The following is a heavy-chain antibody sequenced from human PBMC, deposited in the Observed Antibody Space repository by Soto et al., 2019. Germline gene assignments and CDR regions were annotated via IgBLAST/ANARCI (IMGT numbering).Heavy chain of an antibody. CDR1: GGTFSSYA. V-gene: IGHV1-69*01. Sequence: KVSCKASGGTFSSYAISWVRQAPGQGLEWMGGIIPIFGTANYAQKFQGRVTITADESTSTAYMELSSLRSEDTAVYYCAREIRYNWNPNWFDPWGQGTLVTVSS. J-gene: IGHJ5*02. D-gene: IGHD1-20*01. CDR2: IIPIFGTA. CDR3: AREIRYNWNPNWFDP.